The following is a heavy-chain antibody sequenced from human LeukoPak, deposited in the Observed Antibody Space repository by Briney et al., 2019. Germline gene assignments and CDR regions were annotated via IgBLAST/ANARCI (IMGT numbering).Heavy chain of an antibody. CDR2: IWYDGSNK. Sequence: GGSLRLSCAASGFTFRSYGMHWVRQAPGKGLEWVALIWYDGSNKYYADSVKGRFTISRDNSKNTLYLEMNSLRGEDTAVYYCARDVRGNWYDDWGQGTLVTVSS. V-gene: IGHV3-33*01. J-gene: IGHJ5*02. CDR3: ARDVRGNWYDD. CDR1: GFTFRSYG.